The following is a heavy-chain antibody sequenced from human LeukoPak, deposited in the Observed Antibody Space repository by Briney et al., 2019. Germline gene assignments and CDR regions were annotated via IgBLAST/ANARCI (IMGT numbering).Heavy chain of an antibody. CDR2: IYYSGST. CDR1: GRSISSSSYY. V-gene: IGHV4-39*01. CDR3: ARVITIFGVVILMYFDS. D-gene: IGHD3-3*01. J-gene: IGHJ4*02. Sequence: PSETLSLTCTVSGRSISSSSYYCGWIRQPRGKGLEWIGSIYYSGSTYYNPSLKSRVTISVDTSKNQFSLKLSSVTAADTAVYYCARVITIFGVVILMYFDSWGQRTLVTVSS.